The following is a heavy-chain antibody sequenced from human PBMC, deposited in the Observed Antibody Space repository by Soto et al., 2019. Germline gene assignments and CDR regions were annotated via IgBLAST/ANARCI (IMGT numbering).Heavy chain of an antibody. CDR1: GVSISSSQW. J-gene: IGHJ6*02. CDR2: IYHNERT. V-gene: IGHV4-4*02. Sequence: QVQLQESGPGLVKPSGTLSLTCAVSGVSISSSQWWSWVRQPPGKGLEWIGEIYHNERTNYNPSLKSRPTMSLDRSKNQASLKLSSVTAADTATYYCGRTKDYFYGVDVWGQGTTVTVSS. CDR3: GRTKDYFYGVDV.